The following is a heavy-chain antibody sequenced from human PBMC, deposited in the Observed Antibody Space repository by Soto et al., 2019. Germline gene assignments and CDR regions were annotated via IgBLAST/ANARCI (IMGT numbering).Heavy chain of an antibody. CDR2: INAANGDT. CDR3: VRRHVSATGIDWLDP. V-gene: IGHV1-3*01. D-gene: IGHD6-13*01. Sequence: QVQLVQSGTEVKKPGASVKVSCKASGYTFTSYGIHWVRQAPGQRREWMGWINAANGDTKYSPKFQGRVTITRDTSARTAYMELSSLRSEDTAVYYCVRRHVSATGIDWLDPCGQGTLVTVSS. CDR1: GYTFTSYG. J-gene: IGHJ5*02.